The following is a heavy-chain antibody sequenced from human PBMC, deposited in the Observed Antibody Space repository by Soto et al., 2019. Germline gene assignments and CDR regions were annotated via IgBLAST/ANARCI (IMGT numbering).Heavy chain of an antibody. CDR1: GGSINNHY. D-gene: IGHD2-8*01. Sequence: SETLSLTCTVSGGSINNHYWSWIRQPPGKGLEWIGYIYYTGSTSYNPSLESRVTMSVDTSKDQFSLNLTSLTAADTAIYYCARANWYSEYWGQGTLVTVSS. CDR3: ARANWYSEY. CDR2: IYYTGST. J-gene: IGHJ4*02. V-gene: IGHV4-59*11.